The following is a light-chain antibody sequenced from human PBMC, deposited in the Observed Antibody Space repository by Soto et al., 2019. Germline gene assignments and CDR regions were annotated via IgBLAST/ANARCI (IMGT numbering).Light chain of an antibody. CDR3: LQHYAWPWT. CDR2: RIF. CDR1: QSVSVN. Sequence: EFVVTQSPGTLSLSTGERATLSCRASQSVSVNSLAWYQQKGGQAPRLVLLRIFTRAIGVPARFSGSGSETEFTLTISGLQSEESGVYYCLQHYAWPWTFGQGTKVDIK. V-gene: IGKV3-15*01. J-gene: IGKJ1*01.